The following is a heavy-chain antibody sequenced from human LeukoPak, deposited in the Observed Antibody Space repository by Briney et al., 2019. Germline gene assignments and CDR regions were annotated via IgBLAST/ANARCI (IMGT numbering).Heavy chain of an antibody. CDR1: GFTFDDYA. J-gene: IGHJ5*02. D-gene: IGHD2-2*01. Sequence: GRSLRLSCAASGFTFDDYAMHWVRQAPGKGLEWVSGISGSIGYAGSVKGRFTISRDNAKNSLYLQMNSLRAEDTALYYCAKGRDKYQLLSKNWFDPWGQGTLVTVSS. V-gene: IGHV3-9*01. CDR2: ISGSI. CDR3: AKGRDKYQLLSKNWFDP.